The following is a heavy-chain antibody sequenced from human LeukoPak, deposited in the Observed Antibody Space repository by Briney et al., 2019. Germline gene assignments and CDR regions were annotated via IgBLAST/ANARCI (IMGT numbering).Heavy chain of an antibody. J-gene: IGHJ4*02. CDR2: IRSKAYGGTT. CDR1: VDSFSGYY. V-gene: IGHV3-49*04. Sequence: LSLTCAVYVDSFSGYYWSWVRQAPGKGLEWVGFIRSKAYGGTTEYAASVKGRFTISRDDSKSIAYLQMNSLKTEDTAVYCCTRDFFPLWFGELFTHDYWGQGTLVTVSS. D-gene: IGHD3-10*01. CDR3: TRDFFPLWFGELFTHDY.